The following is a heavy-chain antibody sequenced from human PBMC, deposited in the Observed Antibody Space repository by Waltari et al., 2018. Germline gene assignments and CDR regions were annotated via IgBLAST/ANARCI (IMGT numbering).Heavy chain of an antibody. Sequence: QVKLVESGGGVVQPGRSLRLSCAASGFPFRTYGIHWVRQAPGKGLEWVALIWYDGSTKYYADSVKGRFTISRDNSKNTLYLEMNSLRAEDTALYYCARGRLDGYLDYWGQGTLVTVSS. V-gene: IGHV3-33*01. J-gene: IGHJ4*02. CDR3: ARGRLDGYLDY. CDR1: GFPFRTYG. CDR2: IWYDGSTK.